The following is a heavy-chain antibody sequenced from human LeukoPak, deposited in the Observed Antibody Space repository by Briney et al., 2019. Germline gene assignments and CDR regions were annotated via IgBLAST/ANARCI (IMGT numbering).Heavy chain of an antibody. V-gene: IGHV3-23*01. Sequence: GGSLRLSCAASGFTFSSYAMSWVRQAPGKGLEWVSAISGSGGSTYYADSVKGRFTISRDNSKNTLYLQMNSQRAEDTAVYYCAKGSSSWPPTLYMDVWGKGTTVTVSS. CDR1: GFTFSSYA. D-gene: IGHD6-13*01. CDR3: AKGSSSWPPTLYMDV. J-gene: IGHJ6*03. CDR2: ISGSGGST.